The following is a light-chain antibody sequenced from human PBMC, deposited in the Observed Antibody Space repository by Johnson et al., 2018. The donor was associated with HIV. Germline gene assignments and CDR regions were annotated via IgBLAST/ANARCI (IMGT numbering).Light chain of an antibody. Sequence: QSLLTQPPSVSAAPGQKVTISCSGSSSNIGNNYVSWYQQLPRTAPKLLIYENNKRPSGIPDLFSGSKSGTSATLGITGLQTGDEADYYCGTWDSSLSALYVFGTGTKVTVL. V-gene: IGLV1-51*02. CDR2: ENN. CDR3: GTWDSSLSALYV. CDR1: SSNIGNNY. J-gene: IGLJ1*01.